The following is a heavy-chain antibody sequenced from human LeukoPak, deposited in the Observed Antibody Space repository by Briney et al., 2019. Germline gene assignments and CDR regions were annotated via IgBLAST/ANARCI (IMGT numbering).Heavy chain of an antibody. D-gene: IGHD3-10*01. V-gene: IGHV3-21*01. CDR2: ISSSSSYI. CDR3: ARVRVGAYDFEY. Sequence: GGSLRLSCAASGFTFSSYSMNWVRQAPGKGLEWVSSISSSSSYIYYADSVKGRFTISRDNAKNSLYLQMNSLRAEDTAVYYCARVRVGAYDFEYWGQGALVTVSS. CDR1: GFTFSSYS. J-gene: IGHJ4*02.